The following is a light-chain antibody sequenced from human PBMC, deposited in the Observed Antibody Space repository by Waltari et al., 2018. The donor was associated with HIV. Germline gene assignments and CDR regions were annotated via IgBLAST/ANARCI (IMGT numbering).Light chain of an antibody. J-gene: IGLJ3*02. CDR3: ASWDDSLNHWV. CDR1: NSNVGNNF. CDR2: RNV. Sequence: QSVLTQTPSASRAPGQRILMSCSGTNSNVGNNFVSWFQQVSGGAPKLVIYRNVQRPAGVPARFSAAKSGSTASLAIARLQSDDEAEYFCASWDDSLNHWVFGGGTKLTV. V-gene: IGLV1-44*01.